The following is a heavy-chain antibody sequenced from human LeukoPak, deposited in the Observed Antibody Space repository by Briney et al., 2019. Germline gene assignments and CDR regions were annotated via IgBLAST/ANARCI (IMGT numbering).Heavy chain of an antibody. Sequence: ASVKVSCKASGYTFTGYYMHWVRQAPGQGLEWMGWINPNSGGTNYAQKFQGRVTMTRDTSISTAYMALSRLSSDDTAVYYCARDSSSWYGGFDYWGQGALVTVSS. J-gene: IGHJ4*02. CDR2: INPNSGGT. CDR3: ARDSSSWYGGFDY. CDR1: GYTFTGYY. V-gene: IGHV1-2*02. D-gene: IGHD6-13*01.